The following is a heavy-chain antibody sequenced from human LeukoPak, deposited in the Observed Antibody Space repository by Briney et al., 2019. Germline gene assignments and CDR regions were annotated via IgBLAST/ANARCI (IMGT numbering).Heavy chain of an antibody. D-gene: IGHD1-26*01. CDR2: INSDGSNT. V-gene: IGHV3-74*01. J-gene: IGHJ4*02. CDR3: ARAGYYRFDY. Sequence: GGSLRLSCAASGFTFSSYDMNWVRQAPGKGLVWVSRINSDGSNTDYADSVRGRFTISRDNAENTLYLQLNSLRAEDTAVYYCARAGYYRFDYWGQGTLVTVSS. CDR1: GFTFSSYD.